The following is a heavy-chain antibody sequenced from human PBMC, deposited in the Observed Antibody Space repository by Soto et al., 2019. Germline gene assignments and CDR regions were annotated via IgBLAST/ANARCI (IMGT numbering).Heavy chain of an antibody. CDR3: AKVVWDDYDFWSGFYMDV. V-gene: IGHV3-23*01. CDR2: ISGSGGST. D-gene: IGHD3-3*01. CDR1: GFTFSSYA. J-gene: IGHJ6*03. Sequence: GGSLRLSCAASGFTFSSYAMSWVRQAPGKGLEWVSAISGSGGSTYYADSVKGRFTISRDNSKNTLYLQMNSLRAEDTAVYYCAKVVWDDYDFWSGFYMDVWGKGTTVTVSS.